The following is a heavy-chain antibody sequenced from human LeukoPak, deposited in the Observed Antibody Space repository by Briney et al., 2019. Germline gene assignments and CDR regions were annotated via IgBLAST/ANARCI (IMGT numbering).Heavy chain of an antibody. Sequence: ASVKVSCKASGYTFTGYYMHWVRQAPGQGLEWMGWINPNSGGTNYAQKFQGRVTMTRDTSISTAYMELSRLRSDDTAVYYCARWYSSSSGNWFDPWGREPWSPSPQ. CDR2: INPNSGGT. D-gene: IGHD6-6*01. V-gene: IGHV1-2*02. CDR3: ARWYSSSSGNWFDP. J-gene: IGHJ5*02. CDR1: GYTFTGYY.